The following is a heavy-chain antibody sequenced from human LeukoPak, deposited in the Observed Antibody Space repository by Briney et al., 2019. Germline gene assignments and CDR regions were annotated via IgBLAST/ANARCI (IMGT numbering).Heavy chain of an antibody. CDR2: ISSSSTTI. CDR3: AKDLSSGSRRAY. V-gene: IGHV3-48*01. Sequence: GGSLRLSCSASGFTFSTYSMNWVRQAPGKGLEWVSYISSSSTTIYYADSVKGRFTISRDNAKNSLYLQMNSLRAEDTGVYYCAKDLSSGSRRAYWGQGTLVTVSS. D-gene: IGHD6-19*01. CDR1: GFTFSTYS. J-gene: IGHJ4*02.